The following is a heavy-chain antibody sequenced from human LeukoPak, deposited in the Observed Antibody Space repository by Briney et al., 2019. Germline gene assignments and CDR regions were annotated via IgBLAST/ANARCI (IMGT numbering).Heavy chain of an antibody. CDR3: AKDLRFGELAPFDY. J-gene: IGHJ4*02. D-gene: IGHD3-10*01. CDR1: GFTFSSYG. CDR2: IWYDGSNK. V-gene: IGHV3-33*06. Sequence: PGGSLRLSCAASGFTFSSYGMHWVRRAPGKGLEWVAVIWYDGSNKYYADSVKGRFTISRDNSKNTLYLQMNSLRAEDTAVYYCAKDLRFGELAPFDYWGQGTLVTVSS.